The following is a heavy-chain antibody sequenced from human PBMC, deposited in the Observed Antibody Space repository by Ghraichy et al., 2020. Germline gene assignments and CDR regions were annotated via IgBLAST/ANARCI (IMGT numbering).Heavy chain of an antibody. CDR1: GYTFTSYD. Sequence: ASVKVSCKASGYTFTSYDINWVRQATGQGLEWMGWMNPNSGNTGYAQKFQGRVTMTRNTSISTAYMELSSLRSEDTAVYYCARGKRYYDFWSGYYSTYYYYGMDVWGQGTTVTVSS. J-gene: IGHJ6*02. CDR3: ARGKRYYDFWSGYYSTYYYYGMDV. V-gene: IGHV1-8*01. D-gene: IGHD3-3*01. CDR2: MNPNSGNT.